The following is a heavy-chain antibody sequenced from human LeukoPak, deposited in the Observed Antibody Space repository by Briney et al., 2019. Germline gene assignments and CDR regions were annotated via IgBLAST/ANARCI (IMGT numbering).Heavy chain of an antibody. D-gene: IGHD3-22*01. CDR3: ARAGYYDSSAPWGKYYYYYMDV. J-gene: IGHJ6*03. CDR1: GYSISSGYY. Sequence: PSETLSLTCTVSGYSISSGYYWGWIRQPPGKGLEWIGSIYHSGSTYYNPSLKSRVTISVDTSKNQFSLKLSSVTAADTAVYYCARAGYYDSSAPWGKYYYYYMDVWGKGTTVTVSS. CDR2: IYHSGST. V-gene: IGHV4-38-2*02.